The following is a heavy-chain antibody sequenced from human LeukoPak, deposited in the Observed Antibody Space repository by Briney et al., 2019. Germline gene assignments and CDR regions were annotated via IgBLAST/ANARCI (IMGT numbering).Heavy chain of an antibody. D-gene: IGHD2-2*01. CDR2: ISGSAGST. Sequence: GGSLRLSCVASGFTFSGYAMSWVRQAPGRGLEWISGISGSAGSTNYADSVKGRFTISRDNSKNTLYLQMDSLRADDTAVYYCARGQLPGHFDIWGQGTMVTVSS. CDR1: GFTFSGYA. V-gene: IGHV3-23*01. J-gene: IGHJ3*02. CDR3: ARGQLPGHFDI.